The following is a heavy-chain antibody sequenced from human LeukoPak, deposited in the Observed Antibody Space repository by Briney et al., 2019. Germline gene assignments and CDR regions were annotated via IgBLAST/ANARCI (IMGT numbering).Heavy chain of an antibody. J-gene: IGHJ4*02. CDR2: IYSGGST. CDR3: AREASYDSSGFAVDY. D-gene: IGHD3-22*01. CDR1: GFTFSDYY. Sequence: GGSLRLSCAASGFTFSDYYMSWVRQAPGKGLEWVSVIYSGGSTYYADSVKGRFTISRDNSKNTLYLQMNSLRAEDTAVYYCAREASYDSSGFAVDYWGQGTLVTVSS. V-gene: IGHV3-66*01.